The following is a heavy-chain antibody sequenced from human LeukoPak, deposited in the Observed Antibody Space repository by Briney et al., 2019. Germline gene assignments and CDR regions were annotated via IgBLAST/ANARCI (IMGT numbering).Heavy chain of an antibody. CDR1: RFTFSTYA. Sequence: GGSLRLSCTASRFTFSTYAMSWVRQAPGKGLEWVSSISGSGDTTYYTGSVKGRSTISRDNSKNALYLQMCSLRAEDTAVYYCAKSQRNDQQVVQRIDYWGQGTLVTVSS. J-gene: IGHJ4*02. CDR2: ISGSGDTT. D-gene: IGHD2-2*01. V-gene: IGHV3-23*01. CDR3: AKSQRNDQQVVQRIDY.